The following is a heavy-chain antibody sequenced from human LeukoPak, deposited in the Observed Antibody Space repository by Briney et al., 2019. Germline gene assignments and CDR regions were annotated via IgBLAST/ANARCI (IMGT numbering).Heavy chain of an antibody. CDR3: AREAGDCSSTSCYRRYYFDY. D-gene: IGHD2-2*01. J-gene: IGHJ4*02. CDR2: IYYSGST. CDR1: GGSISSYY. Sequence: SETLSLTCTVSGGSISSYYWSWIRQPPGKGLEWIGYIYYSGSTNYNPSLKSRVTISVDTSKNQFSLKLSSVTAADTAVYYCAREAGDCSSTSCYRRYYFDYWGQGTLATVSS. V-gene: IGHV4-59*01.